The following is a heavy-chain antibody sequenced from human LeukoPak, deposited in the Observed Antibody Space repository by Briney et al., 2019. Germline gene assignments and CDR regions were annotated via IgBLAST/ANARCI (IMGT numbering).Heavy chain of an antibody. Sequence: SETLSLTCAVYGGSFSGYYWSWIRQPPGKGLEWIGSIYYSGSTYYNPSLKSRVTISVDTSKNQFSLKLSSVTAADTAVYYCARLPAADYWYFDLWGRGTLVTVSS. CDR1: GGSFSGYY. D-gene: IGHD2-2*01. V-gene: IGHV4-34*01. CDR2: IYYSGST. CDR3: ARLPAADYWYFDL. J-gene: IGHJ2*01.